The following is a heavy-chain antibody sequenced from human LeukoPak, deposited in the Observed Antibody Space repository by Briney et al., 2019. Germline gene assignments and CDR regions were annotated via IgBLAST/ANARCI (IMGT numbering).Heavy chain of an antibody. J-gene: IGHJ4*02. CDR2: ITGGGGST. Sequence: GGSLRLSCAASEFTFSNYGISWVRQAPGKGLEWVSTITGGGGSTYCADSVKGRFTISRDNSKNTLYLQMNSLRAEDTAVYYCGKGGCSYGTLDYWGQGTLVTVSS. D-gene: IGHD5-18*01. V-gene: IGHV3-23*01. CDR1: EFTFSNYG. CDR3: GKGGCSYGTLDY.